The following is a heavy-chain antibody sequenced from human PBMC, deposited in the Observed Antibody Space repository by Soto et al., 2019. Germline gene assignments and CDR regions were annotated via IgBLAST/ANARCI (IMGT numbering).Heavy chain of an antibody. CDR1: GGSIRSVSRDSMPISDYF. V-gene: IGHV4-39*02. CDR3: AGGPPILMGNTVVPRNYYFDY. CDR2: VYYTGTT. Sequence: PSETLSLTRTVSGGSIRSVSRDSMPISDYFWVWIRQTPGRGLEWIGSVYYTGTTYYTPSLQGRVTMSADTSKNTFSLELRSVTAADTAVYYCAGGPPILMGNTVVPRNYYFDYWGQGTLVTVSS. D-gene: IGHD7-27*01. J-gene: IGHJ4*02.